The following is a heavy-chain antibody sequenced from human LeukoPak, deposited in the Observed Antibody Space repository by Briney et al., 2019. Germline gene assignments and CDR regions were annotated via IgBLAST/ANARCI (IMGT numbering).Heavy chain of an antibody. CDR3: ARDMEDIVVVVACAFDY. D-gene: IGHD2-15*01. Sequence: PGGSLRLSCAASGFTFSSYAMSWVRQAPGKGLEWVSAISGSGGSTYYADSVKGRFTISRDNSKNTLYLQMNSLRAEDTAVYYCARDMEDIVVVVACAFDYWGQGTLVTVSS. CDR1: GFTFSSYA. J-gene: IGHJ4*02. CDR2: ISGSGGST. V-gene: IGHV3-23*01.